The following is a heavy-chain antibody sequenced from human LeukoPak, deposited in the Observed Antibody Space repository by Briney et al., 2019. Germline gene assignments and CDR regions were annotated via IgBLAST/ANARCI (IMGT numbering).Heavy chain of an antibody. D-gene: IGHD2-2*01. CDR2: IYYSGST. CDR3: ARGVGYCSSTSCYWEFDY. J-gene: IGHJ4*02. CDR1: GGSISSYY. Sequence: PSETLSLTCTVSGGSISSYYWSWIRQPPGKGLEWIGYIYYSGSTNYNPPLKSRVTISVDTSKNQFSLKLSSVTAADTAVYYCARGVGYCSSTSCYWEFDYWGQGTLVTVSS. V-gene: IGHV4-59*01.